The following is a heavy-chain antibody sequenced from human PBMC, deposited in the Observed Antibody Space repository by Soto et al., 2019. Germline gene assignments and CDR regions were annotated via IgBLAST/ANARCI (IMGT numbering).Heavy chain of an antibody. Sequence: VQLVESGGGLVQPGKSLRLSCDASGFTFDDYAMHWVRQAPGKGLEWVSGISWKSSSIGYAASVKGRFTISRDNAKKTLYLQMNSLTTEDTALYYCAKSMGGTANGLAVWGQGTTVIVSS. CDR2: ISWKSSSI. D-gene: IGHD2-15*01. V-gene: IGHV3-9*01. CDR3: AKSMGGTANGLAV. CDR1: GFTFDDYA. J-gene: IGHJ6*02.